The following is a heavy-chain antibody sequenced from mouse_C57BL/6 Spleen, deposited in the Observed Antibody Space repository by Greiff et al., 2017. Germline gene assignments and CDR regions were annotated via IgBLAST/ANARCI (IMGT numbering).Heavy chain of an antibody. CDR3: ARSAYYEYDVPYAMDY. CDR2: ILPGSGST. J-gene: IGHJ4*01. V-gene: IGHV1-9*01. Sequence: QVQLQQSGAELMKPGASVKLSCKATGYTFTGYWIEWVKQRPGHGLEWIGEILPGSGSTNYNEKFKGKATFTADTSSNTAYMQLSSLTTEDSAIYYCARSAYYEYDVPYAMDYWGQGTSVTVSS. CDR1: GYTFTGYW. D-gene: IGHD2-4*01.